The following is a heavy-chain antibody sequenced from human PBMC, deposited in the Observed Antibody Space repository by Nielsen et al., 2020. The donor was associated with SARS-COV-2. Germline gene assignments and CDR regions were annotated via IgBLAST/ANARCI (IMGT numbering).Heavy chain of an antibody. J-gene: IGHJ4*02. CDR2: IRVHSGDA. CDR3: AREGFGGGTTDY. V-gene: IGHV1-18*01. CDR1: GYTFSTYG. Sequence: ASVKVSCKASGYTFSTYGITWVRQAPGQGLEWMGCIRVHSGDANYAQNLQGRVTMTTDTSTNTAYMELRSLTSDDTAVYYCAREGFGGGTTDYWGQGTLVTVSS. D-gene: IGHD1-14*01.